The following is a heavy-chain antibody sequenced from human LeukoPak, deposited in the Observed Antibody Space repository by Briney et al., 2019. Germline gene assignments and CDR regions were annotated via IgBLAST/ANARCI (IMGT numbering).Heavy chain of an antibody. CDR2: IYYSGNT. CDR1: GGATSTYY. Sequence: SETLSLTCTVSGGATSTYYWSWIRQPPGKGLEWIGYIYYSGNTNYNPSLKSRLTISIDTSKNQFSLRLSSVTAADTAVYYCARVGSGNFDYWGQGTLVTVSS. V-gene: IGHV4-59*01. D-gene: IGHD1-26*01. J-gene: IGHJ4*02. CDR3: ARVGSGNFDY.